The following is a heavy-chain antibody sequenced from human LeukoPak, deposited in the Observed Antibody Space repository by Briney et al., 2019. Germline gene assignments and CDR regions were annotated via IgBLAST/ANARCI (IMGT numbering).Heavy chain of an antibody. D-gene: IGHD5-18*01. V-gene: IGHV3-23*01. J-gene: IGHJ4*02. CDR2: ISGNGAGT. Sequence: GGSLRLSCAASAFTFSRDDMAWVRQPPGKRPEWISSISGNGAGTHYIDSVRGRFIITRDNSKNTVYLQMNSLRAEDTAIYYCAREDSSMVLSLDYWGQGTLVTVSS. CDR3: AREDSSMVLSLDY. CDR1: AFTFSRDD.